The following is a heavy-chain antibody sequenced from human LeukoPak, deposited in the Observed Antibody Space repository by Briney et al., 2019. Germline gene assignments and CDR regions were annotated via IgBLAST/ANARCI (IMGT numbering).Heavy chain of an antibody. CDR1: GGSISSRSYY. V-gene: IGHV4-39*01. J-gene: IGHJ5*02. CDR2: VYYRGST. Sequence: PSETLSLTCTVSGGSISSRSYYWGWIRQPPGKGLEWIGTVYYRGSTYYSPSLKSQVTISVDTSKNQFSLKLSSVTAADTAVYYCARGPVEELLHNWFDPWGQGTLVTVSS. CDR3: ARGPVEELLHNWFDP. D-gene: IGHD2-15*01.